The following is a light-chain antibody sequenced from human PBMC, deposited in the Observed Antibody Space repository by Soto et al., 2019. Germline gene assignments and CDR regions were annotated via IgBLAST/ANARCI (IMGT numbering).Light chain of an antibody. Sequence: DIQMTQSPSTLSASVGDRVTITCRASQTVSSWLAWYQQKPGKAPKLLIYDVSSLESGVPSRFSGSGSGTEFTLTISSLQPDDFATYYCQQFSSYSRTFGQGTRVDIK. CDR3: QQFSSYSRT. CDR1: QTVSSW. V-gene: IGKV1-5*01. J-gene: IGKJ1*01. CDR2: DVS.